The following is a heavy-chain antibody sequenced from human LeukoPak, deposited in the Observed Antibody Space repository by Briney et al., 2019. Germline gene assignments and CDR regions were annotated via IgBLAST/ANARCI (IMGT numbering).Heavy chain of an antibody. CDR3: ARDGYGSSGPAGYFQH. V-gene: IGHV3-23*01. CDR1: GLTFSNYA. Sequence: GGSLRLSCAASGLTFSNYAMSWVRQAPGKGLEWVSGISDSGGSTHYADSVKGRFIISRDNSKNTLYLQMNSLRAEDTAVYYCARDGYGSSGPAGYFQHWGQGTLVTVSS. J-gene: IGHJ1*01. D-gene: IGHD3-22*01. CDR2: ISDSGGST.